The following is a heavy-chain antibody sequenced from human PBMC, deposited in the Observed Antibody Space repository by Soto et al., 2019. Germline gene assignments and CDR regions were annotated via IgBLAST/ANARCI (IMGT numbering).Heavy chain of an antibody. V-gene: IGHV4-31*03. CDR2: IYYSGST. CDR3: ASTEGALLGGAFDI. Sequence: PSETLSLTCTVSGGSISSGGYYWSWILQHPGKGLEWIGYIYYSGSTYYNPSLKSRVTISVDTSKNQFSLKLSSVTAADTAVYYCASTEGALLGGAFDIWGQGTMVTVSS. D-gene: IGHD3-10*01. CDR1: GGSISSGGYY. J-gene: IGHJ3*02.